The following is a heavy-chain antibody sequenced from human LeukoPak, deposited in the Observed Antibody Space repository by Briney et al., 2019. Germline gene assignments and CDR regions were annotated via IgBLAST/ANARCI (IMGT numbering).Heavy chain of an antibody. Sequence: ASVKVSCKASGYTFTSYDINWVRQATGQGLEWMGWMNPNSGNTGYAQKFQGRVTMTRNTSISTAYMELSSLRSEDTAVYYCAREGYCTNGVCYTRAFDIWGQGTMVTVSS. CDR1: GYTFTSYD. V-gene: IGHV1-8*01. J-gene: IGHJ3*02. CDR3: AREGYCTNGVCYTRAFDI. CDR2: MNPNSGNT. D-gene: IGHD2-8*01.